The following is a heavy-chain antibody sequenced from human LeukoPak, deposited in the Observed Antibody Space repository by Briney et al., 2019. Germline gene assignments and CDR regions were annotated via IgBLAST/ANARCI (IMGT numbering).Heavy chain of an antibody. D-gene: IGHD2-2*01. Sequence: ASVKVSCKASGYTFTSYAMHWVRQSPGQRLEWMGWINAGNGNTKYSQKFQGRVTITRDTSASTAYMELSSLRSEDTAVYYCAGEPVPVWFDPWGQGTLVTVSS. V-gene: IGHV1-3*01. CDR3: AGEPVPVWFDP. CDR2: INAGNGNT. J-gene: IGHJ5*02. CDR1: GYTFTSYA.